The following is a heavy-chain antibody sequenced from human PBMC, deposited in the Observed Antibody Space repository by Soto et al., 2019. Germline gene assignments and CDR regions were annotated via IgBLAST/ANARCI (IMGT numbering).Heavy chain of an antibody. CDR1: GFTFSSYS. V-gene: IGHV3-21*01. Sequence: EVQLVESGGGLVKPGGSLRLSCAASGFTFSSYSMNWVRQAPGKGLEWVSSISSSSSYIYYADSVKGRFTISRDNAKNSLYLQMNSLRAEDTAVYYCARVVAAAGLYYYYMDVWGKGTTVTVSS. CDR3: ARVVAAAGLYYYYMDV. D-gene: IGHD6-13*01. CDR2: ISSSSSYI. J-gene: IGHJ6*03.